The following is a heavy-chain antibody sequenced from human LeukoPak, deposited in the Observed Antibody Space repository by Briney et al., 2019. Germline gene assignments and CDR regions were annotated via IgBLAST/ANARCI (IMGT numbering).Heavy chain of an antibody. CDR1: GFTVSSNY. D-gene: IGHD5-24*01. CDR2: IYGGGNI. CDR3: ARGAGYNYPYYFDY. V-gene: IGHV3-53*01. Sequence: GSLRLSCAASGFTVSSNYMNWVRQAPGKGLEWVSVIYGGGNIYYADSVKGRFTISRDNSKNTLYLQMNSLRAEDTAVYYCARGAGYNYPYYFDYWGQGTLVTVSS. J-gene: IGHJ4*02.